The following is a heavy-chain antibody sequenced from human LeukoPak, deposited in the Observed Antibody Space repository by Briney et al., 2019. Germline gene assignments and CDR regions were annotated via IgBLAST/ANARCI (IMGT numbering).Heavy chain of an antibody. CDR2: INPSGGST. V-gene: IGHV1-46*01. CDR3: ARGGSAAISRY. Sequence: ASVKVSCKASGYTFTSYYMHWVRQAPGQGLEWMGIINPSGGSTSYAQKFQGRVTMTRNTSISTAYMELSSLRSEDTAVYYCARGGSAAISRYWGQGTLVTVPS. CDR1: GYTFTSYY. J-gene: IGHJ4*02. D-gene: IGHD2-2*02.